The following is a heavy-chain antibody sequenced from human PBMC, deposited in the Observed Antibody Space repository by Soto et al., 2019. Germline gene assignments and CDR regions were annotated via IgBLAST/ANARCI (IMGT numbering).Heavy chain of an antibody. J-gene: IGHJ6*02. V-gene: IGHV1-18*01. CDR1: GYTFTSYG. CDR2: ISAYNGNT. CDR3: AVAAAGPKPIYYYGMDV. D-gene: IGHD6-13*01. Sequence: ASVKDSCKASGYTFTSYGISWVRQAPGQGLEWMGWISAYNGNTNYAQKLQGRVTMTTDTSTSTAYMELRSLRSDDTAVYYCAVAAAGPKPIYYYGMDVWGQGTTVTVSS.